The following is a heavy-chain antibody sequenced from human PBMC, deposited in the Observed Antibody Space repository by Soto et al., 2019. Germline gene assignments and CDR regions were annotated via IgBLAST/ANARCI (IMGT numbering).Heavy chain of an antibody. CDR2: IIPIFGTA. Sequence: QVQLVQSGAEVKKPGSSVKVSCKASGGTFSSYAISWVRQAPGQGLEWMGGIIPIFGTANYAQKFQGRVTITADESTSTAYMELSSLRSEDTAVYYCASVPCSGGSCYLLVPPYYFDYWGQGTLVTVSS. J-gene: IGHJ4*02. D-gene: IGHD2-15*01. CDR3: ASVPCSGGSCYLLVPPYYFDY. CDR1: GGTFSSYA. V-gene: IGHV1-69*12.